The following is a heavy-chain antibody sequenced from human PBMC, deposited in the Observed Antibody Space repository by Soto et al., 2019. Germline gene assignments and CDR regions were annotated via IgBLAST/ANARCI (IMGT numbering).Heavy chain of an antibody. CDR2: ISAYNGNT. V-gene: IGHV1-18*01. D-gene: IGHD3-22*01. CDR3: ARDQPQYYYDSSGYFDY. CDR1: GYTFTSYG. Sequence: QVQLVQSGAEVKKPGASVKVSCEASGYTFTSYGISWVRQAPGQGLEWMGWISAYNGNTNYAQKLQGRVTMTTDTSTSTAYMELRSLRSDDTAVYYCARDQPQYYYDSSGYFDYWGQGTLVTVSS. J-gene: IGHJ4*02.